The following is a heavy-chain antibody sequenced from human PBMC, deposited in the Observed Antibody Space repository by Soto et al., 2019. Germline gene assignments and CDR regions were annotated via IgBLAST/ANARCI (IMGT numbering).Heavy chain of an antibody. D-gene: IGHD2-15*01. CDR3: ARCYCSVGSCYTCWHFDL. CDR1: GYTFNNYG. V-gene: IGHV1-18*01. J-gene: IGHJ2*01. CDR2: IGPYNGKT. Sequence: QVQLVQSGAEVKKPGASVKVSCKASGYTFNNYGISWVRQAPGQGLEWKGWIGPYNGKTDHAQNFQGRVTMTTETSTNTAYLELRSLRSDDTALYYCARCYCSVGSCYTCWHFDLWGRGTLVTVSS.